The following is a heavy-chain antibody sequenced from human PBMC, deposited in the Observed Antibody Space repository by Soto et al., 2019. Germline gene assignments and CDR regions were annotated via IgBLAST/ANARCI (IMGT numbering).Heavy chain of an antibody. CDR1: GFTFTSSA. Sequence: ASVKVSCKASGFTFTSSAVQWVRQARGQRLEWIGWIVVGSGNTNYAQKFQERVTITRDMSTSTAYMELSSLRSEDTAVYYCAEQSNYYDSSGYFDYWGQGTLVTVSS. J-gene: IGHJ4*02. CDR3: AEQSNYYDSSGYFDY. D-gene: IGHD3-22*01. CDR2: IVVGSGNT. V-gene: IGHV1-58*01.